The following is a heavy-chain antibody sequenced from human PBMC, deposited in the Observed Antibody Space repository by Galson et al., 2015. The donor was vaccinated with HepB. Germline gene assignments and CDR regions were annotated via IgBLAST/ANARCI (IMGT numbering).Heavy chain of an antibody. CDR2: IYYSGST. V-gene: IGHV4-39*07. CDR3: AREFGRWYSSSPQH. D-gene: IGHD6-13*01. J-gene: IGHJ1*01. CDR1: GGSISSSSYY. Sequence: SETLSLTCTVSGGSISSSSYYWGWIRQPPGKGLEWIGSIYYSGSTYYNPSLKSRVTISVDTSKNQFSLKLSSVTAADTAVYYCAREFGRWYSSSPQHWGQGTLVTVSS.